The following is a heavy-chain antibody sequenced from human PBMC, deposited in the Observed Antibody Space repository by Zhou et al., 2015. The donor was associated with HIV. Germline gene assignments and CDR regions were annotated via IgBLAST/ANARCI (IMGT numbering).Heavy chain of an antibody. V-gene: IGHV1-69*01. CDR1: GGTFSSYA. CDR2: IIPIFGTA. D-gene: IGHD3-16*01. J-gene: IGHJ4*02. Sequence: QVQLVQSGAEVKKPGSSVKVSCKASGGTFSSYAISWVRQAPGQGLEWMGGIIPIFGTANYAQKFQGRVTITADESTSTAYMELSSLRSEDTAVYYCAREAVRGSHIRRTFLPDYWGQGTLVTVSS. CDR3: AREAVRGSHIRRTFLPDY.